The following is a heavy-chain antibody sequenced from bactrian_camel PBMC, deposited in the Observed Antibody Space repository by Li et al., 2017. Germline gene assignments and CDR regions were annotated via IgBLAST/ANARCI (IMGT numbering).Heavy chain of an antibody. CDR1: LNPTSDYC. D-gene: IGHD6*01. CDR2: ISRQGVA. CDR3: AARGCWDSWSFGY. J-gene: IGHJ6*01. Sequence: QVQLVESGGGSVQTGGSLRLSCALSLNPTSDYCLAWLRQAPGNECELVSTISRQGVAFYGDLVKGRFTISRDNAKNTLYLQMNSLKPEDTAMYVCAARGCWDSWSFGYWGQGTQVTVS. V-gene: IGHV3S6*01.